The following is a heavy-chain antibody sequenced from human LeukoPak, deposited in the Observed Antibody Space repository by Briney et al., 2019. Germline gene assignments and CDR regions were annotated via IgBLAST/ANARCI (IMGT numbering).Heavy chain of an antibody. CDR1: GFIFSSYS. J-gene: IGHJ4*02. V-gene: IGHV3-48*02. CDR2: ISSSSSTI. CDR3: AREVPYNYYDSSGYFGY. Sequence: GGSLRLSCAASGFIFSSYSMNWVRQAPGKGLEWVSYISSSSSTIYYADSVKGRFTISRDNAKNSLYLQMNSLRDEDTAVYYCAREVPYNYYDSSGYFGYWGQGTLVTVSS. D-gene: IGHD3-22*01.